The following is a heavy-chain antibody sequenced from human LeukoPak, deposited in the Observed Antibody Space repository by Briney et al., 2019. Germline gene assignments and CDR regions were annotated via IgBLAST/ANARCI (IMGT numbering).Heavy chain of an antibody. Sequence: PGGSLRLSCAASRFTFSTYGMHWVRQAPGKGLEWVAIIWYDGSNEYYADSVKGRFTISRDNSKNTLYLQMNSLRAEDTAVYYCARALWPYYFDYRGQGTLVTVSP. CDR1: RFTFSTYG. V-gene: IGHV3-33*08. D-gene: IGHD2-21*01. CDR3: ARALWPYYFDY. J-gene: IGHJ4*02. CDR2: IWYDGSNE.